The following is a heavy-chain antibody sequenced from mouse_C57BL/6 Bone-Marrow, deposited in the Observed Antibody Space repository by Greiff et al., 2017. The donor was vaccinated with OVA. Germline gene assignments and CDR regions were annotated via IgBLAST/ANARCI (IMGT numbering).Heavy chain of an antibody. CDR1: DSEVFPIAY. CDR3: ARGLLRSRWYFDV. J-gene: IGHJ1*03. D-gene: IGHD1-1*01. V-gene: IGHV15-2*01. CDR2: ILPSIGRT. Sequence: QVQLQQSGSELRSPGSSVKLSCKDFDSEVFPIAYMSWVRQKPGHGFEWIGGILPSIGRTIYGEKFEDKATLDADTLSNTAYLELNSLTSEDSAIYYWARGLLRSRWYFDVWGTGTTVTVSS.